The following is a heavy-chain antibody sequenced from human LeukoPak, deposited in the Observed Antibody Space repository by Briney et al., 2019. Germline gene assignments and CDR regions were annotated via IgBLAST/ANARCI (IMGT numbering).Heavy chain of an antibody. CDR3: ARGDSSGWYYFFDY. J-gene: IGHJ4*02. CDR2: VSYSGST. V-gene: IGHV4-59*01. D-gene: IGHD6-19*01. Sequence: SETLSLTCTVSGGSISSYYWSWIRQPPGKGLEWIGYVSYSGSTNDNPSLRSRLTISVDTSKKQFSLKLNSVTAADTAVYYCARGDSSGWYYFFDYWGQGTLVTVSS. CDR1: GGSISSYY.